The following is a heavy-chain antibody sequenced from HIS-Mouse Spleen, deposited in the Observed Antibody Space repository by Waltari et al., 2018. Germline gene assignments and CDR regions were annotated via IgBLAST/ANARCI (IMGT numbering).Heavy chain of an antibody. V-gene: IGHV3-23*01. D-gene: IGHD2-21*01. J-gene: IGHJ4*02. Sequence: EVQLLEAVGGLVQPGGSLRLSCAASGFTLSSYAISGVRQVPGKGLEWVSAISGSGGSTYYEDSVKGRFTISRDNSKNTLYLQMNSLRAEDTAVYYCAKSRGGDCYDYWGQGTLVTVSS. CDR1: GFTLSSYA. CDR2: ISGSGGST. CDR3: AKSRGGDCYDY.